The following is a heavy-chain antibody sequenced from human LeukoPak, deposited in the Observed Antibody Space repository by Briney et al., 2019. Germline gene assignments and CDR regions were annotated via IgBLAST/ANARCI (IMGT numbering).Heavy chain of an antibody. J-gene: IGHJ4*02. CDR1: GYTFTSYG. Sequence: ASVKLSCKASGYTFTSYGISWVRQAPGQGLEWMGCISAYNGNTNYSQKLQGRVTMTTDTSTSTAYMELRSLRSDDTAVYYCAREDCSSTSCFPPSAYWGQGTLVTVSS. V-gene: IGHV1-18*01. D-gene: IGHD2-2*01. CDR3: AREDCSSTSCFPPSAY. CDR2: ISAYNGNT.